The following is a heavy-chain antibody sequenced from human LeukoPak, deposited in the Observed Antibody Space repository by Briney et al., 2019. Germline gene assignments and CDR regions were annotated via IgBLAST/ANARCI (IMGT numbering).Heavy chain of an antibody. CDR3: AGVGYSSSFPGLGDYYYYYGMDV. D-gene: IGHD6-19*01. J-gene: IGHJ6*04. V-gene: IGHV1-69*13. CDR2: IIPIFGTA. CDR1: GGTFSSYA. Sequence: SVKVSCKASGGTFSSYAISWVRQAPGQGLEWMGGIIPIFGTANYGQKFQGRVTITADESTSTAYMELSSLRSEDTAVYYCAGVGYSSSFPGLGDYYYYYGMDVWGKGTTVTVSS.